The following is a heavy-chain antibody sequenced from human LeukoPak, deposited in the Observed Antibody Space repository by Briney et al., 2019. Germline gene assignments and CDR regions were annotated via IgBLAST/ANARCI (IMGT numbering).Heavy chain of an antibody. Sequence: SETLSLTCTVSGGSISSYYWSWIRQPPGKGLEWIGYIYYSGSTNYNPSLKSRVTISVDTSKNQFSLKLSSVTAANTAVYYCARASGYLVTYWGQGTLVTVSS. D-gene: IGHD6-13*01. J-gene: IGHJ4*02. CDR2: IYYSGST. CDR3: ARASGYLVTY. CDR1: GGSISSYY. V-gene: IGHV4-59*08.